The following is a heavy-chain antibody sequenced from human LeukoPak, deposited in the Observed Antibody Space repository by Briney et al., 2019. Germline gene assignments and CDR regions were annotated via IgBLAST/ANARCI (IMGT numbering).Heavy chain of an antibody. D-gene: IGHD3-22*01. V-gene: IGHV6-1*01. CDR2: TYYRSKWYN. CDR3: ARAKYDSSGYMSHAFDI. CDR1: GDSVSSNSAA. J-gene: IGHJ3*02. Sequence: SQTLSLTCAISGDSVSSNSAAWNWVRQSPSRGLEWLGRTYYRSKWYNDYAVSVKSRITINPDTSKNQFSLQLNSVTPEDTAVYYCARAKYDSSGYMSHAFDIWGQGTMVTVSS.